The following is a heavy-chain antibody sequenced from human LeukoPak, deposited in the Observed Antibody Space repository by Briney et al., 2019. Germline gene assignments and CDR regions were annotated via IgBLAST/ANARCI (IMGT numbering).Heavy chain of an antibody. CDR2: IYTSGST. Sequence: SETLSLTCTVSGGSISSYYWSWIRQPAGKGLEWIGRIYTSGSTNYNPSLKSRVTMSVDTSKNQFSLKLNSVTAADTAVYYCAREGRWLQPDAFDIWGQGTMVTVSS. D-gene: IGHD5-24*01. V-gene: IGHV4-4*07. CDR1: GGSISSYY. CDR3: AREGRWLQPDAFDI. J-gene: IGHJ3*02.